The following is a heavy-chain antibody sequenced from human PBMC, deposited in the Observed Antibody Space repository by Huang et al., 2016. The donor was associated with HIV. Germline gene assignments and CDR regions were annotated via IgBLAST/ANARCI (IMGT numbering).Heavy chain of an antibody. V-gene: IGHV1-69*01. CDR1: GGTFSTYA. D-gene: IGHD6-6*01. CDR2: IIPIFGTA. Sequence: QVQLVQSGAEVKKPGSSVTVSCKASGGTFSTYAISWVRQAPGQGLEWRGGIIPIFGTANYAQKFQGTVTITADEFTSTAYMELSSLRSEDTALYYCARGRTRSSLYDSYYGLDVWGQGTTVTVSS. CDR3: ARGRTRSSLYDSYYGLDV. J-gene: IGHJ6*02.